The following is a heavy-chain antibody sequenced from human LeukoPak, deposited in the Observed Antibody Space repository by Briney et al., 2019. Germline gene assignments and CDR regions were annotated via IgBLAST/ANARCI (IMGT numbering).Heavy chain of an antibody. V-gene: IGHV1-8*03. Sequence: ASVKVSCKASGYTFTSYDINWVRQATVQGLVWMGWMNPNSGNTGYAQKFQGRVTITRNTSISTAYMELSSLRSEDTAVYYCARVPPRLELRGALDIWGQGTMVTVSS. CDR3: ARVPPRLELRGALDI. CDR2: MNPNSGNT. D-gene: IGHD1-7*01. CDR1: GYTFTSYD. J-gene: IGHJ3*02.